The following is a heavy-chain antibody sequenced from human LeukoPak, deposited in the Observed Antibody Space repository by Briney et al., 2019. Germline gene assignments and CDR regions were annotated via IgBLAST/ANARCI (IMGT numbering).Heavy chain of an antibody. CDR2: INHGGST. CDR3: ARDPGWFDP. J-gene: IGHJ5*02. CDR1: GGSFSGYY. V-gene: IGHV4-34*01. Sequence: SETLSLTCAVYGGSFSGYYWSWIRQPPGKGLEWIGEINHGGSTSYNPSLKSRVTISVDTSKNQFSLKLSSVTAADTAVYYCARDPGWFDPWGQGTLVTVSS.